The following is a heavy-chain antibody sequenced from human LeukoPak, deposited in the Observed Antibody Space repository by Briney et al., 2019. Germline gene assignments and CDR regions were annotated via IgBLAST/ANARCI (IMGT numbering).Heavy chain of an antibody. CDR2: IIPILDTA. CDR1: VGTFSSFS. CDR3: SGYSSGWLTYY. Sequence: SVRVSCKASVGTFSSFSFSWVRQAPGQGLEWMGRIIPILDTANYAQKFQGRVTITADKSTSTAYMELSSLKSEDTAVYYCSGYSSGWLTYYWGQGTLVTVSS. J-gene: IGHJ4*02. D-gene: IGHD6-19*01. V-gene: IGHV1-69*08.